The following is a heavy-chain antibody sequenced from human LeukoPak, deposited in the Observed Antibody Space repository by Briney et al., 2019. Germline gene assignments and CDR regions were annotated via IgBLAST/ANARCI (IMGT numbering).Heavy chain of an antibody. V-gene: IGHV3-9*01. CDR3: AKDAKNYCSSTSCYYFDY. CDR2: ISWNSGSI. CDR1: GFTFDDYA. D-gene: IGHD2-2*01. Sequence: GRSLRLSCAASGFTFDDYATHWVRQAPGKGLEWVSGISWNSGSIGYADSVKGRFTISRDNAKNSLYLQMNSLRAEDTALYYCAKDAKNYCSSTSCYYFDYWGQGTLVTVSS. J-gene: IGHJ4*02.